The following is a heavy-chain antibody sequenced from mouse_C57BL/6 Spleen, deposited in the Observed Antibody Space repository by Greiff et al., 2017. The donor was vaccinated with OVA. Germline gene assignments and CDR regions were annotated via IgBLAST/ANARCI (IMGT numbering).Heavy chain of an antibody. CDR1: GYTFTSYW. Sequence: QVQLQQSGAELVRPGSSVKLSCKASGYTFTSYWMHWVKQRPIQGLEWIGNIDPADSETHYNQKFKDKATLTVDKSSSTAYMQLRSPTSEDTAVYYCAREGDGYYVGYFDVWGTGTTVTVSS. CDR2: IDPADSET. J-gene: IGHJ1*03. V-gene: IGHV1-52*01. D-gene: IGHD2-3*01. CDR3: AREGDGYYVGYFDV.